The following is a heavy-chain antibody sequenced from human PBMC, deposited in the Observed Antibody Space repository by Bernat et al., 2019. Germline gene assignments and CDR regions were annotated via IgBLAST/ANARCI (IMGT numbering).Heavy chain of an antibody. J-gene: IGHJ6*02. CDR3: ARWGCSSTSCYAGYYYYYGMDV. D-gene: IGHD2-2*01. Sequence: EVQLVESGGGLVKPGGSLRLSCAASGFTFSSYSMNWVRQAPGKGLEWVSSISSSSRYIYYADSVKGRFTISRDNAKNSLYLQMNSLRAEDTAVYYCARWGCSSTSCYAGYYYYYGMDVWGQGTTVTVSS. CDR1: GFTFSSYS. V-gene: IGHV3-21*01. CDR2: ISSSSRYI.